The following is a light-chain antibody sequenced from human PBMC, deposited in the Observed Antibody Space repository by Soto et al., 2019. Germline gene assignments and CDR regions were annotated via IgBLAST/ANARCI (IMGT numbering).Light chain of an antibody. Sequence: QSALTQPASVAGSPGQSITISCTGTSRDVGGYDYVSWYQQHPGKAPKLIVYDVNNRPSGVSTHCSGSKSGKTASLTISGLQSEDEAYYYCSSYTTSRTYVFGTGTKLTVL. CDR1: SRDVGGYDY. CDR2: DVN. CDR3: SSYTTSRTYV. V-gene: IGLV2-14*03. J-gene: IGLJ1*01.